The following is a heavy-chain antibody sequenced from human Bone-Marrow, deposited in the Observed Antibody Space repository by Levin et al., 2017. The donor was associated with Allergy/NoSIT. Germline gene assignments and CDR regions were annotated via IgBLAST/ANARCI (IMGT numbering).Heavy chain of an antibody. CDR2: IWYDGSNK. V-gene: IGHV3-33*01. Sequence: GGSLRLSCAASGFTFSSYGMHWVRQAPGKGLEWVAVIWYDGSNKYYADSVKGRFTISRDNSKNTLYLQMNSLRAEDTAVYYCARQEYCSGGSCYRYYSYYFDYWGQGTLVTVSS. D-gene: IGHD2-15*01. CDR3: ARQEYCSGGSCYRYYSYYFDY. J-gene: IGHJ4*02. CDR1: GFTFSSYG.